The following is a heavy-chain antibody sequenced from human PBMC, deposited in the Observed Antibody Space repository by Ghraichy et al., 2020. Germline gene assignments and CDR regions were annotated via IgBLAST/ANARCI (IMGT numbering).Heavy chain of an antibody. CDR2: INHSGST. CDR1: GGSFSGYY. Sequence: SETLSLTCAVYGGSFSGYYWSWIRQPPGKGLEWIGEINHSGSTNYNPSLKSRVTISVDTSKNQFSLKLSSVTAADTAVYYCARGYLGAVASLDLWGRGTPVTVSS. V-gene: IGHV4-34*01. D-gene: IGHD6-19*01. CDR3: ARGYLGAVASLDL. J-gene: IGHJ2*01.